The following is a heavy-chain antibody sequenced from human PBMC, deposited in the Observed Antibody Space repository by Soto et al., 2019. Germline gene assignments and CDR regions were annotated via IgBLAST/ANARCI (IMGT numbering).Heavy chain of an antibody. CDR3: ARSIYSSGWYYAFDI. D-gene: IGHD6-19*01. J-gene: IGHJ3*02. CDR2: IKQDGSEK. V-gene: IGHV3-7*01. CDR1: GFTFSSYW. Sequence: GGSLRLSCAASGFTFSSYWMSWVRQAPGKGLEWVANIKQDGSEKYYVDSVKGRFAISRDNAKTSLYLQMSSLRAEDTAVYYCARSIYSSGWYYAFDIWGQGTMVTVSS.